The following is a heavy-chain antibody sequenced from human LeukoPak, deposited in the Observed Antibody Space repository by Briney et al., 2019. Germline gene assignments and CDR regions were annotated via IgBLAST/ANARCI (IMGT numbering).Heavy chain of an antibody. D-gene: IGHD2-15*01. CDR2: ISNNGGYT. CDR3: AKQLGYCSDGSCYFPY. Sequence: GGSLRLSCAASGFTVSSSAMSWVRQAPGKGPEWVSAISNNGGYTYYADSVQGRFTISRDNSKSTLCPQMNSLRAEDTAVYYCAKQLGYCSDGSCYFPYWGQGTLVTVSS. V-gene: IGHV3-23*01. CDR1: GFTVSSSA. J-gene: IGHJ4*02.